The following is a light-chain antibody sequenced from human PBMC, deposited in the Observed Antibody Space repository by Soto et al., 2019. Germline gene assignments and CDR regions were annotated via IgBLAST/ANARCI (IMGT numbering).Light chain of an antibody. V-gene: IGKV3-11*01. CDR2: DVS. J-gene: IGKJ1*01. CDR1: QSVTNY. Sequence: EIMLNMYTATLPLSAGESGTLSCRASQSVTNYLAWYQQKPGQAPRLLVYDVSNRATGIPARFSGGGSGTDFTFTCSILVPEDLAFYYLRQRSDWPGTFGQGTKVDIK. CDR3: RQRSDWPGT.